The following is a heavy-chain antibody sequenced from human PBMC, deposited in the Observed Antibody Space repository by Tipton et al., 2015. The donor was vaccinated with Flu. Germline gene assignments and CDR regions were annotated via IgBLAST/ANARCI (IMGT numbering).Heavy chain of an antibody. D-gene: IGHD3-10*01. CDR2: LYYSGGA. J-gene: IGHJ4*02. CDR1: GDSINNSSYH. CDR3: ARVIRMTMIRGIRDPYYFDF. V-gene: IGHV4-39*07. Sequence: TLSLTCTVSGDSINNSSYHWAWIRQPPGKGLEWIGSLYYSGGAHHNPSLTSRVAISGDTSNNHFSLKLTNVTAADTAVYFCARVIRMTMIRGIRDPYYFDFWGQGMLVTVSS.